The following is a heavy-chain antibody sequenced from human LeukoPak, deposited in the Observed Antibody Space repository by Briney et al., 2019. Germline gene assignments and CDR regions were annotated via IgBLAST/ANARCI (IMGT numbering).Heavy chain of an antibody. Sequence: GSLRLSCAASGFTFRDYTMNWVRQAPGKGLEWIGYIYTSGSTNYNPSLKSRVSISVDTSKNQFSLKLSSVTAADTAVYYCARHITIFGVLIVAFDIWGQGTMVTVSS. V-gene: IGHV4-4*09. CDR3: ARHITIFGVLIVAFDI. CDR1: GFTFRDYT. CDR2: IYTSGST. D-gene: IGHD3-3*01. J-gene: IGHJ3*02.